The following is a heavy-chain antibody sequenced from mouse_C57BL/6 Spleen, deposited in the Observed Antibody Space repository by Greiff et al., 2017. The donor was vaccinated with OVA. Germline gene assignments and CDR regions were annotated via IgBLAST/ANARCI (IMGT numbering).Heavy chain of an antibody. Sequence: VQLQQSGAELVRPGTSVKVSCKASGYAFTNYLIEWVKQRPGQGLEWIGVINPGSGGTNYNEKFKGKATLTADKSSSTAYMQLSSLTSEDSAVYCCARDSAYYYGSKSYAMDYWGQGTSVTVSS. CDR3: ARDSAYYYGSKSYAMDY. D-gene: IGHD1-1*01. V-gene: IGHV1-54*01. CDR2: INPGSGGT. J-gene: IGHJ4*01. CDR1: GYAFTNYL.